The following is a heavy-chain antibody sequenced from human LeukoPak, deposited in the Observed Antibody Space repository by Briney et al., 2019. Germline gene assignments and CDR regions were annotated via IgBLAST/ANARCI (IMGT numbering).Heavy chain of an antibody. CDR3: ARDSITGTNWFDP. Sequence: ASVKVSCKASGYTFTGYYMHWVRQAPGQGLEWMGWISAYNGNTNYAQKVQGRVTMTTDTSTSTAYMEPRSLRSDDTAVYYCARDSITGTNWFDPWGQGTLVTVSS. CDR2: ISAYNGNT. CDR1: GYTFTGYY. J-gene: IGHJ5*02. D-gene: IGHD1-7*01. V-gene: IGHV1-18*04.